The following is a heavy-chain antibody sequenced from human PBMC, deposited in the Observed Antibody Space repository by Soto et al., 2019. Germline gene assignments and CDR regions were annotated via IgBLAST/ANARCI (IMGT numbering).Heavy chain of an antibody. V-gene: IGHV4-31*03. CDR1: GGSISSGGYY. J-gene: IGHJ4*02. CDR2: IYYSGST. CDR3: ARGSSIAAPFVNY. D-gene: IGHD6-6*01. Sequence: QVQLRESGPGLVKPSQTLSLTCTVSGGSISSGGYYWSWIRQHPGKGLEWIGYIYYSGSTYYNPSLKSRVTISVDTSKNQFSLKLSSVTAADTAVYYCARGSSIAAPFVNYWGQGTLVTVSS.